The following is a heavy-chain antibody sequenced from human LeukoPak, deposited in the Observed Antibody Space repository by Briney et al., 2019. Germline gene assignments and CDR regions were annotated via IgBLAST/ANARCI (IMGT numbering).Heavy chain of an antibody. V-gene: IGHV4-39*07. CDR2: IYYSGST. Sequence: SETLSLTCTVSGGSISSSSYYWGWIRQPPGKGLEWIGSIYYSGSTYYNPSLKSRVTISVDTSKNQFSLKLSSVTAADTAVYYCARDGDPYYYDSSGYSFQDWFDPWGQGTLVTVSS. J-gene: IGHJ5*02. CDR3: ARDGDPYYYDSSGYSFQDWFDP. D-gene: IGHD3-22*01. CDR1: GGSISSSSYY.